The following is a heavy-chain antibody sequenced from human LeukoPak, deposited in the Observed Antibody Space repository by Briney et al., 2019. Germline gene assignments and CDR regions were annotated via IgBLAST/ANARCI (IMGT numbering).Heavy chain of an antibody. CDR1: GFIFNNYG. CDR3: VRDAVMSPEVLLTAWDYFDC. CDR2: ISGSGRTI. Sequence: GGSLRLSCAASGFIFNNYGMHWVRQAPGKGLEWVSYISGSGRTIDYADSVKGRFTISRDSTKNSVYLQMNSLRAEDTAIYFCVRDAVMSPEVLLTAWDYFDCWGQGTLVTVSS. V-gene: IGHV3-48*04. D-gene: IGHD2-21*01. J-gene: IGHJ4*02.